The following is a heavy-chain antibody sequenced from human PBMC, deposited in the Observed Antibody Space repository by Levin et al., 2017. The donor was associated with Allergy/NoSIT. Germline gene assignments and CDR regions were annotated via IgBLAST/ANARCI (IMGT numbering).Heavy chain of an antibody. V-gene: IGHV4-59*01. Sequence: SQTLSLTCTVSGDSISSSHWNWLRQPPGKELEWNGCLYYSGSTKYNPSLKSRVTISVDATKNQFSLKLSSVTAADTAVYYCARDQGSSGWYGWIDSWGQGTLVTVSS. CDR2: LYYSGST. J-gene: IGHJ5*01. CDR1: GDSISSSH. D-gene: IGHD6-19*01. CDR3: ARDQGSSGWYGWIDS.